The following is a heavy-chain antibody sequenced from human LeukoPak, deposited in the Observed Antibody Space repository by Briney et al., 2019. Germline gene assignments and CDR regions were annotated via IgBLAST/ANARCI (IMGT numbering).Heavy chain of an antibody. CDR3: ARSALDWFDP. CDR1: GGSISSGGYY. CDR2: IYYSGST. J-gene: IGHJ5*02. V-gene: IGHV4-31*03. Sequence: SETLSLTCTVSGGSISSGGYYWSWIRQHPGKGLEWIGYIYYSGSTYYNPSLKSRVTISVDTSKNQFSLKLSSVTAADTAVYYCARSALDWFDPWGQGTLATVSS.